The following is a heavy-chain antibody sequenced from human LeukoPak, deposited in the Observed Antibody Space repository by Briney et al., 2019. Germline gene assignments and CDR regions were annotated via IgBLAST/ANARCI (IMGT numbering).Heavy chain of an antibody. V-gene: IGHV1-18*01. Sequence: ASVKVSCKASGYTFNNYGISWVRQAPGQGLEWMGWISVYNGNTKYAQNLQGRVTMTTDTSTNTAYMELRSLTSDHTAVYYCARDGYYDSSVYYGHFDYWGQGTLVTVSS. CDR2: ISVYNGNT. D-gene: IGHD3-22*01. J-gene: IGHJ4*02. CDR3: ARDGYYDSSVYYGHFDY. CDR1: GYTFNNYG.